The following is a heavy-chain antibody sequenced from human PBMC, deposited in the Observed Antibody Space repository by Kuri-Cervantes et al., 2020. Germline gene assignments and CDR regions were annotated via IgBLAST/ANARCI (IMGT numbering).Heavy chain of an antibody. CDR3: ASGNYLDY. CDR1: DSNIKDYY. D-gene: IGHD2-15*01. Sequence: VKLQESGAEVVKPGASVKLSCKASDSNIKDYYMHWVRQRTEQGLEWIGRIDPEDDETRYAPKFKDKATITTDTSSNTAYLQLSSLTSEDSAVYYCASGNYLDYWGQGTTLTVSS. CDR2: IDPEDDET. V-gene: IGHV1-2*02. J-gene: IGHJ4*01.